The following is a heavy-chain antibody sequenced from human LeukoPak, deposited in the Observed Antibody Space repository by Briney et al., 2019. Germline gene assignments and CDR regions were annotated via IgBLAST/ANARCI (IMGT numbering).Heavy chain of an antibody. Sequence: GASVKVSCKASGYTFTGYYMHWVRQAPGQGLEWMGWINPNSGGTNYAQKFQGRVTMTRDTSISTAYMELSRLRSDDTAVYYCARDLGHCSGGSCYYYYYGMDVWGQGTTVTVSS. CDR3: ARDLGHCSGGSCYYYYYGMDV. CDR1: GYTFTGYY. V-gene: IGHV1-2*02. CDR2: INPNSGGT. J-gene: IGHJ6*02. D-gene: IGHD2-15*01.